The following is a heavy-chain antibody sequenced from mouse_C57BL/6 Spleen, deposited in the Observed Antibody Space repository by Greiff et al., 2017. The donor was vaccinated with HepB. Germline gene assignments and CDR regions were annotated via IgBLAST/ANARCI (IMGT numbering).Heavy chain of an antibody. CDR2: INPSTGGT. J-gene: IGHJ3*01. CDR3: ARGGIYDGYLAWFAY. D-gene: IGHD2-3*01. CDR1: GYSFTGYY. Sequence: VQLKESGPELVKPGASVKISCKASGYSFTGYYMNWVKQSPEKSLEWIREINPSTGGTTYNQKFKAKATLTVDKSSSTAYMQLKSLTSEDSAVYYCARGGIYDGYLAWFAYWGQGTLVTVSA. V-gene: IGHV1-42*01.